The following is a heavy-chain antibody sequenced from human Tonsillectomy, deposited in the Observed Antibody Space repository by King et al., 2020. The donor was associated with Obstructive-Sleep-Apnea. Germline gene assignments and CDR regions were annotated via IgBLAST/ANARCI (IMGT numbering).Heavy chain of an antibody. CDR3: AKGPGAAGAYYYGMDV. CDR1: RFTFSDYY. CDR2: ISNSGSTM. V-gene: IGHV3-11*01. D-gene: IGHD6-13*01. Sequence: VQLVESGGDLVKPGGTLRLSCAGYRFTFSDYYMAWIRQAPGKGLEWLSYISNSGSTMYYADSVKGRFTISRDNTKNSLYLQMNSLRAEDTAGYYCAKGPGAAGAYYYGMDVWGQGTSVTVSS. J-gene: IGHJ6*02.